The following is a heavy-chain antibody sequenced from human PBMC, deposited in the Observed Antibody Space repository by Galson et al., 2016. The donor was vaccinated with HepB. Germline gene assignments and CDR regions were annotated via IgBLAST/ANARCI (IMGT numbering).Heavy chain of an antibody. CDR2: IYPGDSDT. D-gene: IGHD7-27*01. J-gene: IGHJ6*02. CDR3: ARHVGKNQKPANTYYGVDV. V-gene: IGHV5-51*01. Sequence: QSGAEVKKPGESLKISCKGSGYTFNKYWIGWVRQMSGKGLEWMGSIYPGDSDTRYSPAFQGQATISADKSIGTAYLQWSTLKASDTAIYYSARHVGKNQKPANTYYGVDVWGQGTTIIVSS. CDR1: GYTFNKYW.